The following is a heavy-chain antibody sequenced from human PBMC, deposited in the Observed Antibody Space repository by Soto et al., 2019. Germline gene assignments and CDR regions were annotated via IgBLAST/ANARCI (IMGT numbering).Heavy chain of an antibody. D-gene: IGHD5-12*01. CDR2: IYHSGST. Sequence: SDTLSLTWAVSGGSISSCVYSWSWIRQPPGKGLEWIGYIYHSGSTYYNPSLKSRVTISVDRSKNQFSLKLSSVTAADTAVYYCATAVIVATIVDWFDPGGQGTLVTVSS. CDR3: ATAVIVATIVDWFDP. CDR1: GGSISSCVYS. V-gene: IGHV4-30-2*01. J-gene: IGHJ5*02.